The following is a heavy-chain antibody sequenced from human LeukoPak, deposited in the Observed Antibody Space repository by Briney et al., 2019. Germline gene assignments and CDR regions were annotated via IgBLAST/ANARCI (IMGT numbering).Heavy chain of an antibody. J-gene: IGHJ2*01. CDR1: GGSISSSSYY. CDR2: IYYSGST. CDR3: ARVVTRSYWYFDL. V-gene: IGHV4-39*01. Sequence: SETLSLTCTVSGGSISSSSYYWGWIRQPPGKGLEWIGSIYYSGSTYYNPSLKSRVTISVDTSKNQFSLKLSSVTAADTAVYYCARVVTRSYWYFDLWGRGTLVTVSS. D-gene: IGHD2-21*02.